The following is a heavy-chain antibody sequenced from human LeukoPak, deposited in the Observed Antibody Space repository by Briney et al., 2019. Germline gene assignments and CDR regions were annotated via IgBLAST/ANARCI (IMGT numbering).Heavy chain of an antibody. V-gene: IGHV3-53*01. D-gene: IGHD6-19*01. CDR3: TRESAVAAAGDYFAY. Sequence: PGGSLRLSCVASGFAFETYTMNWVRQAPGKGMEWVSVIYRDGDTYYADSVKGRFTISRDNFKNTLYLQMNSLSAEDTAVYYCTRESAVAAAGDYFAYWGQGTLVTISS. CDR1: GFAFETYT. CDR2: IYRDGDT. J-gene: IGHJ4*02.